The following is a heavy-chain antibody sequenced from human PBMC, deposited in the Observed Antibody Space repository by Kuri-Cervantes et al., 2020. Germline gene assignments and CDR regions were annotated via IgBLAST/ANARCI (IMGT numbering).Heavy chain of an antibody. CDR3: AKVSSGYWLFDY. V-gene: IGHV3-23*01. CDR2: ISGSGGST. CDR1: GFTFSSYA. D-gene: IGHD3-22*01. J-gene: IGHJ4*02. Sequence: GGSLRLSCAASGFTFSSYAMSWVRQAPGKGLEWVSAISGSGGSTYYADSVKGRFTISRDNSKDTLYLQMNSLRAEDTAVYYCAKVSSGYWLFDYRGQGTLVTVSS.